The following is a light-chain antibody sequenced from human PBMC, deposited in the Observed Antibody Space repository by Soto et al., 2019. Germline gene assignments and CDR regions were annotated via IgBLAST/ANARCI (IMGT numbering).Light chain of an antibody. V-gene: IGKV3-11*01. J-gene: IGKJ5*01. CDR2: GVS. CDR1: QSVRSD. CDR3: QQRSSWIT. Sequence: EIVMTQSPATLSVSPGQGATLSCRASQSVRSDLAWYQHKPGLAPRLLIYGVSTRATGIPARFSGSGSATDFTLTISSLEPEDFAVYYCQQRSSWITFGQGTRLEI.